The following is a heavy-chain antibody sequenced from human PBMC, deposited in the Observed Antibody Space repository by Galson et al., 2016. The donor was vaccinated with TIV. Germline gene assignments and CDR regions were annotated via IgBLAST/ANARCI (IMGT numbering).Heavy chain of an antibody. Sequence: SVKVSCKASGYTFTGYYMHWVRQAPGQGLEWMGWIIPNTGGTNYAQRFQGRVTMTRDTSISTVYMELSRLRPDDTAAYYCARDDVGFDSWGQGTLVTVSS. CDR3: ARDDVGFDS. CDR2: IIPNTGGT. J-gene: IGHJ4*02. V-gene: IGHV1-2*02. CDR1: GYTFTGYY.